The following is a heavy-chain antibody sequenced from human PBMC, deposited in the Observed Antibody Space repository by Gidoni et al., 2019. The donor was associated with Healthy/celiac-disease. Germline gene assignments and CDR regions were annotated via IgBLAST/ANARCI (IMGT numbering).Heavy chain of an antibody. Sequence: QVQLVESGGGVVQPGRSLRLSCAASGFPFSSYGMHWVRQAPGKGLEWVAVISYDGSNKYYADSVKGRFTISRDNSKNTLYLQMNSLRAEDTAVYYCAKMPDSYYYDSSGYYPTTFDYWGQGTLVTVSS. CDR2: ISYDGSNK. D-gene: IGHD3-22*01. CDR1: GFPFSSYG. CDR3: AKMPDSYYYDSSGYYPTTFDY. J-gene: IGHJ4*02. V-gene: IGHV3-30*18.